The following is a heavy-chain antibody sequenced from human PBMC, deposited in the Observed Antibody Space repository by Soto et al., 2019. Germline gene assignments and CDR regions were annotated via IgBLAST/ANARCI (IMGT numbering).Heavy chain of an antibody. D-gene: IGHD6-19*01. CDR2: IFYSGSF. CDR1: GGSISSGTSY. J-gene: IGHJ6*02. Sequence: SETLSLTCTVSGGSISSGTSYWSWIRQRPGKGLEWIGYIFYSGSFYYTPSLRGRVMILADTSKNQFTLRLSSVTAADTAVYYCARGTAVAGSDYYYGMDVWVQGTTVTVPS. V-gene: IGHV4-31*03. CDR3: ARGTAVAGSDYYYGMDV.